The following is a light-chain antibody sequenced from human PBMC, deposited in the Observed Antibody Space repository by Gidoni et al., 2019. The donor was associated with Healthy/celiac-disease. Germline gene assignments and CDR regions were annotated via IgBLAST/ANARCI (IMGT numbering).Light chain of an antibody. J-gene: IGKJ1*01. V-gene: IGKV3-20*01. CDR2: GAS. Sequence: EIVLTQSPGTLSLSPVERATLSCRASQSVSSSYLAWYQQKPGQAPRLLIYGASSRATGLPSRFSGSGSGTDFTLTISRLEPEDFAVYYCQQYGSSPRTFGQGTKVEIK. CDR3: QQYGSSPRT. CDR1: QSVSSSY.